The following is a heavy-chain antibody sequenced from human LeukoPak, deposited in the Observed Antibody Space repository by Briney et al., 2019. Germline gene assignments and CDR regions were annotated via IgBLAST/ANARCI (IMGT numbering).Heavy chain of an antibody. CDR3: ARIYGSYSPDY. V-gene: IGHV4-59*01. Sequence: PSETLSLTCTVSGGSINDYYWTLIRQPPGKGLEWIGYIYYSGSTNYNPSLKSRVTISLDTPKNQFSLKLSSVTAADTAIYYCARIYGSYSPDYWGQGTLVTVSS. CDR2: IYYSGST. D-gene: IGHD3-10*01. J-gene: IGHJ4*02. CDR1: GGSINDYY.